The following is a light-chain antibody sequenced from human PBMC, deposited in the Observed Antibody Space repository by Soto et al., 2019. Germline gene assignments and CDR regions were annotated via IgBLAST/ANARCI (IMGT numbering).Light chain of an antibody. CDR2: END. J-gene: IGLJ1*01. CDR3: GTWDSSLTTFV. Sequence: QSVLTQPPSVSAAPGQKVTMSCSGSSSNIGKYYVSWHQQLPGTAPKLLIYENDKRPSGIPDRFSGSKSGTSATLGITGLQTGDEADYYCGTWDSSLTTFVFGTGTKVTGL. CDR1: SSNIGKYY. V-gene: IGLV1-51*02.